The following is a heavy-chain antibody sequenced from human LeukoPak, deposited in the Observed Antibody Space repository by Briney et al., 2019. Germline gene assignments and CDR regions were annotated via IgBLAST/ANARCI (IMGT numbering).Heavy chain of an antibody. V-gene: IGHV3-66*01. CDR1: GFTVSSNY. D-gene: IGHD3-22*01. CDR2: IYSGGST. Sequence: GGSLRLSCAASGFTVSSNYMSWVRQAPGKGLEWVSVIYSGGSTYYADSVKGRFTISRDNSKNTLYLQMNSPRAEDTAVYYCASCAYYYDSSGYYLGYYYYGMDVWGQGTTVTVSS. J-gene: IGHJ6*02. CDR3: ASCAYYYDSSGYYLGYYYYGMDV.